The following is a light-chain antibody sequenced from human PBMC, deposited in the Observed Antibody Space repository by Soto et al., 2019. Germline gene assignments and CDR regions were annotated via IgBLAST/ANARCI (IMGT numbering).Light chain of an antibody. Sequence: DIQMTQSPSTLSASVGDRVTITCRASQNIDSGLAWYQQKPGKAPKLLIYKASTLESGVPLRFSGRGSGTEFTLTITSLVPDAFATYYCQPCHFFWTFGQGTRVEI. V-gene: IGKV1-5*03. CDR2: KAS. CDR1: QNIDSG. J-gene: IGKJ1*01. CDR3: QPCHFFWT.